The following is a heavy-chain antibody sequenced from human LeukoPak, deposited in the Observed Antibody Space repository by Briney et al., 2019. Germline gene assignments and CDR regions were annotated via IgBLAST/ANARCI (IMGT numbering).Heavy chain of an antibody. J-gene: IGHJ4*02. CDR2: ISGSGGST. V-gene: IGHV3-23*01. CDR3: AKDLDGYSSGSLGY. D-gene: IGHD6-19*01. CDR1: GFTFSSYA. Sequence: GGSLRLSCAASGFTFSSYAMSWVRQAPGKGLEWVSAISGSGGSTYYADSVKGRFTISRDNSKNTPYLQMNSLRAEDTAVYYCAKDLDGYSSGSLGYWGQGTLVTVSS.